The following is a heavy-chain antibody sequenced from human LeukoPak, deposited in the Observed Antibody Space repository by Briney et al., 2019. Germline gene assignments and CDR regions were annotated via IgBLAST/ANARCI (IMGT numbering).Heavy chain of an antibody. CDR3: ARVLSYYYGSGSHPNDY. CDR1: GFTFSTYW. J-gene: IGHJ4*02. V-gene: IGHV3-7*01. D-gene: IGHD3-10*01. Sequence: GGSLRLSCAASGFTFSTYWMSWVRQAPGNGLEWVANIKEDGNDKYYVDSVKGRFTISRDNAKNSLYLQMNSLRAEDTAVYYCARVLSYYYGSGSHPNDYWGQGTLVTVSS. CDR2: IKEDGNDK.